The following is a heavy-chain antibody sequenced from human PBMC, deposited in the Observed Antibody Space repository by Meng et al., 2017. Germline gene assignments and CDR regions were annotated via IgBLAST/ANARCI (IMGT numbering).Heavy chain of an antibody. Sequence: ASVKVSCKASGYTFTSYGIRWVRQAPGQGLEWMGWISAYNGNTNYAQKLQGRVTMTTDTSTSTAYMELRSLRSDDTAVYYCARDRAPYDGGAFDIWGQGTMVTVSS. J-gene: IGHJ3*02. CDR2: ISAYNGNT. D-gene: IGHD3-22*01. CDR1: GYTFTSYG. CDR3: ARDRAPYDGGAFDI. V-gene: IGHV1-18*01.